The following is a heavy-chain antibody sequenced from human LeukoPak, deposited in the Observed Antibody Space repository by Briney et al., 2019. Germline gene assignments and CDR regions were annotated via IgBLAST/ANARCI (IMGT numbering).Heavy chain of an antibody. D-gene: IGHD3-9*01. CDR2: IYHSGRT. CDR3: ARGNYDILTGYYIYMDV. CDR1: GYSISSGYY. Sequence: SETLSPTCNVSGYSISSGYYWGWIRQPPAKGLEWIGSIYHSGRTHYNPSLKSRVTISGDTSKNQFSLKLSSVTAAETAVYYCARGNYDILTGYYIYMDVWGKGTTVTISS. V-gene: IGHV4-38-2*02. J-gene: IGHJ6*03.